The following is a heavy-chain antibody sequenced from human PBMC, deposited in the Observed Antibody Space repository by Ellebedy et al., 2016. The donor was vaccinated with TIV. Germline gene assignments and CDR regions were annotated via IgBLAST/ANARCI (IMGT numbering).Heavy chain of an antibody. CDR1: GFPFSSYG. D-gene: IGHD5-18*01. V-gene: IGHV3-33*01. CDR2: IWYAGSNK. Sequence: GESLKTSCAASGFPFSSYGMHWVRQAPGKGLEWVAVIWYAGSNKYYADSVKGRFTISRDNSKNTLYLQMNSLRAEDTAVYYCARANTAMVRRNHMDVWGQGTTVTVSS. J-gene: IGHJ6*02. CDR3: ARANTAMVRRNHMDV.